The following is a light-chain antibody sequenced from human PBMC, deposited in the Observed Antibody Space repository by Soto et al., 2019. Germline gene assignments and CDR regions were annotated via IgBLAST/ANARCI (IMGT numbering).Light chain of an antibody. J-gene: IGKJ1*01. CDR3: PQCGSSPS. CDR2: DTS. V-gene: IGKV3-20*01. Sequence: EIVLTQSPGTLSLSPGERATLSCRASQSVSSSYLAWYQQKPGQAPRLLIYDTSSRATGIPDRFSGSGSGTDFTLAISRLEPEDFAVYYCPQCGSSPSFGQGPKVDIK. CDR1: QSVSSSY.